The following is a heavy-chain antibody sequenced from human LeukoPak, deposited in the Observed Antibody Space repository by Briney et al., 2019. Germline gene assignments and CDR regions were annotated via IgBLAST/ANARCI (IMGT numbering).Heavy chain of an antibody. Sequence: PGGSLRLSCTASGFTFSSYSMNWVRQAPGKGLEWVSSISSGSTYIYYADSVKGRFTVSRDNAKNTLYLQMNSLRAEDTAVYYCVSDKYCSGGSCYPVADYWGQGTLVTVSS. V-gene: IGHV3-21*01. CDR2: ISSGSTYI. CDR1: GFTFSSYS. CDR3: VSDKYCSGGSCYPVADY. D-gene: IGHD2-15*01. J-gene: IGHJ4*02.